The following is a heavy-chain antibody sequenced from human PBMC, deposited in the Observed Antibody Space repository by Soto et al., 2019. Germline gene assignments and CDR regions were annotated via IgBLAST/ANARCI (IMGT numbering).Heavy chain of an antibody. CDR2: IYTGGGT. V-gene: IGHV3-66*01. CDR3: ARDGSGH. CDR1: GLTVSTNP. Sequence: EVQLVESGGGLVQPGGSLRLSCAASGLTVSTNPMSWVRQAPGKGLEWVSVIYTGGGTHYADSVKGRFTISRDNSKNTVNLQMHSLRPEGTAVYYCARDGSGHWGQGTLVTVSS. J-gene: IGHJ4*02.